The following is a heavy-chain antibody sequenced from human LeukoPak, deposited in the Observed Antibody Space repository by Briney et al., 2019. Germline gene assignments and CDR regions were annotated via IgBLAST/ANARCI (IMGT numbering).Heavy chain of an antibody. J-gene: IGHJ1*01. Sequence: GGSLRLSCTASGFTFSSYAMSWIRQAPGKGLEWVSYIRSSGGTMYYADSAKGRFTISRDNAKNSLYLQMNSLRAEDTAVYYCARYGSGAIAGYFQHWGQGTLVTVSS. CDR3: ARYGSGAIAGYFQH. CDR1: GFTFSSYA. D-gene: IGHD2-15*01. V-gene: IGHV3-11*01. CDR2: IRSSGGTM.